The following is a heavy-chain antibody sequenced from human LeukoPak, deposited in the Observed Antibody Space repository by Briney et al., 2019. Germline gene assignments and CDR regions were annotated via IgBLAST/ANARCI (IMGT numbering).Heavy chain of an antibody. CDR3: AGDLYYYDSSGYYDY. CDR1: GFTFSSYA. Sequence: GGSLRLSCAASGFTFSSYAMNWVRQAPGKGLEWVATINVEGSTTYYADSVKGRFTISRDNSKNTLYLQMNSPRAEDTAVYYCAGDLYYYDSSGYYDYWGQGTLVTVSS. J-gene: IGHJ4*02. V-gene: IGHV3-23*01. D-gene: IGHD3-22*01. CDR2: INVEGSTT.